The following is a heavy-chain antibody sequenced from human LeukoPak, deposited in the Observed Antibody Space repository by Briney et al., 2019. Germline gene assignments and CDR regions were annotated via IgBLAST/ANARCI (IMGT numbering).Heavy chain of an antibody. D-gene: IGHD4-4*01. J-gene: IGHJ4*02. CDR3: ARDPTSVTQYYFDY. CDR1: GFTFSSYG. CDR2: ISYDGSDK. Sequence: GGSLRLSCAASGFTFSSYGMPWVRQAPGKGLEWVAVISYDGSDKHYADSVKGRFTISRDNAKNSLYLQMNSLRAEDTAVYYCARDPTSVTQYYFDYWGQGTLVTVSS. V-gene: IGHV3-30*03.